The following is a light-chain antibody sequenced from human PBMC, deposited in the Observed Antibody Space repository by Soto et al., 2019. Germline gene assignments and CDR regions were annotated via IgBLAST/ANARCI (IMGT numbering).Light chain of an antibody. CDR3: QHYNSYPIT. CDR2: DAS. Sequence: DIQMTQSPSTLSASVGGRVTITCRASQSISSWLAWYQQKPGKAPNLLIYDASSLESGVPSRFSGSGSGTEFTLTISSLQPDDFATYYCQHYNSYPITFGQGTRLEIK. J-gene: IGKJ5*01. CDR1: QSISSW. V-gene: IGKV1-5*01.